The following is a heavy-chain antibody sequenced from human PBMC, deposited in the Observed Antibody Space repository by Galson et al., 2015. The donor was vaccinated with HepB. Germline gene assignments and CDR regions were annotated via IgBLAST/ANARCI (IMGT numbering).Heavy chain of an antibody. V-gene: IGHV1-3*01. CDR1: GYTFTSYA. Sequence: SVKVSCKASGYTFTSYAMRWVRQAPGQRLEWMGWINAGNGNTKYSQKFQGRVTITRDTSASTAYMELSSLRSEDTAVYYCARAYTPHSYSGSLQYWGQGTLVTVSS. J-gene: IGHJ4*02. D-gene: IGHD1-26*01. CDR3: ARAYTPHSYSGSLQY. CDR2: INAGNGNT.